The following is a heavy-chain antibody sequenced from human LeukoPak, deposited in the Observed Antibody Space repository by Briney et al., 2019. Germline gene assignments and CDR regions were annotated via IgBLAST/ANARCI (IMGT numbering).Heavy chain of an antibody. D-gene: IGHD6-13*01. CDR1: EFSVGSNY. Sequence: GGSLRLSCAASEFSVGSNYMTWVRQAPGKGLEWVSLIYSGGSTYYADSVKGRFTISRDNSKNTLYLQMNSLRAEDTAVYYCARDLGYSSSWGWFDPWGQGTLVTVSS. CDR2: IYSGGST. V-gene: IGHV3-66*01. J-gene: IGHJ5*02. CDR3: ARDLGYSSSWGWFDP.